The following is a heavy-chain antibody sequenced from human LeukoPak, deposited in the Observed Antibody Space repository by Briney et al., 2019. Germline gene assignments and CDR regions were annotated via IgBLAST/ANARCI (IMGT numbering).Heavy chain of an antibody. Sequence: SETLSLTCAVYGGSFSGYYWSWIRQPPGKGLEWIGEINHSGSTNYNPSLKSRVTISVDTSKNQFSLKLSSVTAADTAVYYCARGLKYASGSFPYYFDYWGQGTLVTVSS. CDR2: INHSGST. V-gene: IGHV4-34*01. J-gene: IGHJ4*02. CDR3: ARGLKYASGSFPYYFDY. D-gene: IGHD3-10*01. CDR1: GGSFSGYY.